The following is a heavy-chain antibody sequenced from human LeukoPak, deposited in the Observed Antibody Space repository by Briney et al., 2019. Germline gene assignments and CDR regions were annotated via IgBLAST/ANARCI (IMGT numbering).Heavy chain of an antibody. Sequence: GGSLRLSCAASGFTFSSYSMNWVRQAPGKGLEWASSISSSSSYIYYADSVKGRFTISRDNAKNSLYLQMNSLRAEDTAVYYCARARYGYSSGRDAFDIWGQGTMVTVSS. V-gene: IGHV3-21*01. D-gene: IGHD6-19*01. CDR2: ISSSSSYI. CDR1: GFTFSSYS. CDR3: ARARYGYSSGRDAFDI. J-gene: IGHJ3*02.